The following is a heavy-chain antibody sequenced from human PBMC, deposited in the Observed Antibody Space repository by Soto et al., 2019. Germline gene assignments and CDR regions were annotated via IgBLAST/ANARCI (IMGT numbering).Heavy chain of an antibody. D-gene: IGHD3-9*01. V-gene: IGHV4-39*01. CDR3: ATRLPYYDILTGYYPDY. J-gene: IGHJ4*02. CDR1: GGSISSSSYY. Sequence: QLQLQESGPGLVKPSETLSLTCTVSGGSISSSSYYWGWIRQPPGKGLEWIGSIYYSGSTYYNPSLKSRFTISVDTSKNQFSLKLSSVTAADTAVYYCATRLPYYDILTGYYPDYWGQGTLVTVSS. CDR2: IYYSGST.